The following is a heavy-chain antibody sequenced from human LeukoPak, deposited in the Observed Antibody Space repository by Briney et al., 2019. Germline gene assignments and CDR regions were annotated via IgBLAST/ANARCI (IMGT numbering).Heavy chain of an antibody. Sequence: GGSLRLSCAASGFTFSTYVMNWFRQAPGKGLEWVSTISVGAEYIFYADSVKGRFTVSRDNSKNTLYLQMNSPRAEDTAVYYCAKKMTITGWLYYFDYWGQGTLVTVSS. J-gene: IGHJ4*02. CDR3: AKKMTITGWLYYFDY. CDR2: ISVGAEYI. CDR1: GFTFSTYV. V-gene: IGHV3-23*01. D-gene: IGHD5-24*01.